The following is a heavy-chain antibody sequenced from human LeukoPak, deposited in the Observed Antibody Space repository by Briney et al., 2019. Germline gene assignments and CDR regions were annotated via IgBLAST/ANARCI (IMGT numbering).Heavy chain of an antibody. Sequence: SETLSLTCTVSGGSVSSYYWNWIRQPPGKGLEWIGYIYYSGSTNYNPSLRRRVTISVETSKNQFSLKLSSVTAADTAVYYCARGWASGSYYNYWGQGTLVTVSS. CDR2: IYYSGST. D-gene: IGHD1-26*01. J-gene: IGHJ4*02. CDR1: GGSVSSYY. CDR3: ARGWASGSYYNY. V-gene: IGHV4-59*02.